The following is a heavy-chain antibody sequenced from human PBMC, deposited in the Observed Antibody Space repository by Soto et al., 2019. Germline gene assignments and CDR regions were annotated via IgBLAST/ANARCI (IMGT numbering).Heavy chain of an antibody. CDR3: AAGEASSRNLAPYYLDF. V-gene: IGHV4-59*01. Sequence: SETLSLTCTVSGGSMRDYFWTWIRQPPGKGLEWIGYIHYSGTTSFFPSYNPSLRSRVTISEDTSKNQFSLKLLSVTTADTAVYFCAAGEASSRNLAPYYLDFWGQGTLVTVSS. CDR2: IHYSGTT. J-gene: IGHJ4*02. CDR1: GGSMRDYF. D-gene: IGHD6-13*01.